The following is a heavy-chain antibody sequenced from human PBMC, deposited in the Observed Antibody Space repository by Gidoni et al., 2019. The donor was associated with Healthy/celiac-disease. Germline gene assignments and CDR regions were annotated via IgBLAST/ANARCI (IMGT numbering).Heavy chain of an antibody. Sequence: EVQLVESGGGLVKPGGSLRLSCAASGFTFSSYSMNWVRQAPGKGLECVSSISSSSSYIYYADSVKGRFTISRDNAKNSLYLQMNSLRAEDTAVYYCATFYGEGPMYYYYYMDVWGKGTTVTVSS. CDR2: ISSSSSYI. CDR1: GFTFSSYS. V-gene: IGHV3-21*01. CDR3: ATFYGEGPMYYYYYMDV. J-gene: IGHJ6*03. D-gene: IGHD4-17*01.